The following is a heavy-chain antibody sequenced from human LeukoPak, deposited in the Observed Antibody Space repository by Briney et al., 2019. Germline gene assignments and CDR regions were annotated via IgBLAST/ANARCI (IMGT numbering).Heavy chain of an antibody. D-gene: IGHD2-2*01. CDR1: GYTFTGYY. CDR3: ASSRYCSSTSCYWFDP. CDR2: INPNSGGT. J-gene: IGHJ5*02. Sequence: EASVKVSGKASGYTFTGYYMHWVRQAPGQGLEWMGWINPNSGGTNYAQKFQGRVTMTRDTSISTAYMELSRLRSDDTAVYYCASSRYCSSTSCYWFDPWGQGTLVTVSS. V-gene: IGHV1-2*02.